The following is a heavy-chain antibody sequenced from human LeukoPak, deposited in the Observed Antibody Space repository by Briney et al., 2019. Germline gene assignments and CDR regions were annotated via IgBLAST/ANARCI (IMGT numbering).Heavy chain of an antibody. CDR1: GFTFSNHN. CDR3: AKRDSSGYYVFCK. J-gene: IGHJ4*02. CDR2: ISRSSSDT. D-gene: IGHD3-22*01. Sequence: GGSLRLSCAASGFTFSNHNMNWVRQAPGKGLEWVSDISRSSSDTYYADSVKGRFTISRDTAKNTLYLQMNSLRAEDTAIYYCAKRDSSGYYVFCKWGQGALVSVS. V-gene: IGHV3-21*04.